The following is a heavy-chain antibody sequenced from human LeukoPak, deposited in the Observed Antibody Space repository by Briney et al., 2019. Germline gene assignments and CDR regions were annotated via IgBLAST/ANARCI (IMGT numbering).Heavy chain of an antibody. CDR2: ISSSGSTI. Sequence: PGGSLRLSCAASGFTFSDYYMSWIRQAPRKRLEWVSYISSSGSTIYYADSVKGRFTISRDNAKNSLYLQMNSLRAEDTAVYYCARGHDYGDYYYYYYMDVWGKGTTVTVSS. CDR3: ARGHDYGDYYYYYYMDV. D-gene: IGHD4-17*01. J-gene: IGHJ6*03. CDR1: GFTFSDYY. V-gene: IGHV3-11*01.